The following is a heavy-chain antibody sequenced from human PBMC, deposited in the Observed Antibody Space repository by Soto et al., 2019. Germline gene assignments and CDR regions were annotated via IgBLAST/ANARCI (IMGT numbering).Heavy chain of an antibody. CDR3: ARLERRLNWFDP. V-gene: IGHV4-39*01. Sequence: QLQLQESGPGLVKPSETLSLTCTVSGGSISSSSDYWGWIRQPPGKGLEWIGSIYYSGSTYYNPSLKRRVTIAVDTSKSQFSLKLSSVTAADTAVYYCARLERRLNWFDPWGQGTLVTVSS. D-gene: IGHD1-26*01. CDR2: IYYSGST. J-gene: IGHJ5*02. CDR1: GGSISSSSDY.